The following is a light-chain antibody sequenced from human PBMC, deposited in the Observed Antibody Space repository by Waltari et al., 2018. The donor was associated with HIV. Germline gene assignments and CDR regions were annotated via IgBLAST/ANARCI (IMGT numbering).Light chain of an antibody. V-gene: IGLV1-47*01. CDR1: SSHLGNDN. CDR3: VGWDASLSAYV. Sequence: QSVLTQPPSASGPPGQRVTISCSGSSSHLGNDNVYWYQQPPGTAPKLLIYKNYQRPSGVPDRFAGSKSGTSASLAISGLRSEDEADYYCVGWDASLSAYVFGTGTKVTIL. J-gene: IGLJ1*01. CDR2: KNY.